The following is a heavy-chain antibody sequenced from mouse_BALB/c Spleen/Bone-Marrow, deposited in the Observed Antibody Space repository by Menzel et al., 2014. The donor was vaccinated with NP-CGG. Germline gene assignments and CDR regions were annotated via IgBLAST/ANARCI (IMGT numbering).Heavy chain of an antibody. D-gene: IGHD2-1*01. Sequence: VKLMESGAELAKPGASVKMSCKASGYTFTSYWMYWIKQRPGQGLEWIGYINPSTGYTEYNQKFKDKATLTADKSSNTAYMQLSSLTSEDSAVYYCARKGYGNYHYYAMDYWGQRTSVTVSP. CDR2: INPSTGYT. J-gene: IGHJ4*01. CDR1: GYTFTSYW. CDR3: ARKGYGNYHYYAMDY. V-gene: IGHV1-7*01.